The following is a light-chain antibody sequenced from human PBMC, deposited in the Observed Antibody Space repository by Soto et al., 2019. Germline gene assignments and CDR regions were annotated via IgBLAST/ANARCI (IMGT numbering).Light chain of an antibody. V-gene: IGKV1-9*01. CDR2: TAS. J-gene: IGKJ1*01. CDR3: QQLDSYPRT. CDR1: QGISSY. Sequence: DIQLTQSPSFLSASVGDRVTITWRASQGISSYLAWYQLKPGKAPKLLISTASSLQSGVPSRFSGSGSGTEFTLTISSLQPEDFATYYCQQLDSYPRTFGQGTKVDIK.